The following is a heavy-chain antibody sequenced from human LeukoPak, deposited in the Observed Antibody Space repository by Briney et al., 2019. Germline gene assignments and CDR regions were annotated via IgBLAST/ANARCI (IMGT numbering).Heavy chain of an antibody. CDR2: IYNSGSA. J-gene: IGHJ5*02. D-gene: IGHD2-15*01. CDR3: ARHRGCSGGSCYHWFDP. V-gene: IGHV4-61*08. CDR1: GGSVSGGGYS. Sequence: SQTLSLTCAVSGGSVSGGGYSWSWIRQPPGKGLEWIGYIYNSGSANYNPSLKSRVTISVDTSKNQFSLQLSSVTAADTAVYYCARHRGCSGGSCYHWFDPWGQGILVTVSS.